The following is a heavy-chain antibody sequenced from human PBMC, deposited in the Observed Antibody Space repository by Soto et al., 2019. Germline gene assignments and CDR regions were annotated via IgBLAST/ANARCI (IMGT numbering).Heavy chain of an antibody. Sequence: GGSLRLSCAASGFTFSSYAMSWVRQAPGKGQEWVSAISGSGGSTYYADSVKGRFTISRDNSKNTLYLQMSSLRAEDTAVYYCAKHLSGYCSGGTCYPKDAFNIWGQGTRVTVSS. CDR2: ISGSGGST. CDR3: AKHLSGYCSGGTCYPKDAFNI. V-gene: IGHV3-23*01. J-gene: IGHJ3*02. D-gene: IGHD2-15*01. CDR1: GFTFSSYA.